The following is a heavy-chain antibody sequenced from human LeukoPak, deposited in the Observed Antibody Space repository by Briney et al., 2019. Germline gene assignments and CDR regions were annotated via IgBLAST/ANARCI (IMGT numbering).Heavy chain of an antibody. CDR2: IIPIVGAA. V-gene: IGHV1-69*13. D-gene: IGHD3-22*01. CDR1: GGTFSSYA. Sequence: SVKVSCKASGGTFSSYAINWVRQAPGQGLEWMGGIIPIVGAANYAQKFQGRVTIKADESTTTAYMELSSLRSEDTAVYYCARDYYDSIGRPYSDYWGQGTLVTVSS. J-gene: IGHJ4*02. CDR3: ARDYYDSIGRPYSDY.